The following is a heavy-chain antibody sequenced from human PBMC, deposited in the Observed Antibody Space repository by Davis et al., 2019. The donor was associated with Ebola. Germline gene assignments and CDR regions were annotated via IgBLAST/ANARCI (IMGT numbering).Heavy chain of an antibody. CDR3: AREGVLAVGTPFDY. D-gene: IGHD6-13*01. Sequence: GESLKISCADSVITFSSYAMTWVRQAPGKGLEWVSSISSSSTSRYYVDSVKGRFTISRDNAKNSLYLQMNSLRVEDTAVYYCAREGVLAVGTPFDYWGQGTLVTVSS. CDR1: VITFSSYA. J-gene: IGHJ4*02. V-gene: IGHV3-21*06. CDR2: ISSSSTSR.